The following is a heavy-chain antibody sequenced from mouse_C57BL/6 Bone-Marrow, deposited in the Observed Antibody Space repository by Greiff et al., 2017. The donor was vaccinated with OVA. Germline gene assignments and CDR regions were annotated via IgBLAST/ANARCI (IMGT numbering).Heavy chain of an antibody. V-gene: IGHV1-58*01. CDR3: AKTYYYGPFDY. D-gene: IGHD1-1*01. J-gene: IGHJ2*01. CDR1: GYTFTSYG. Sequence: EVQLQQSGAELVRPGSSVKMSCKTSGYTFTSYGINWVKQRPGQGLEWVGYIYIGNGYTEYNEKVKGKATLTSDTSSSTAYMQLSSLTSEDSASDCCAKTYYYGPFDYWGQGTTLTVSS. CDR2: IYIGNGYT.